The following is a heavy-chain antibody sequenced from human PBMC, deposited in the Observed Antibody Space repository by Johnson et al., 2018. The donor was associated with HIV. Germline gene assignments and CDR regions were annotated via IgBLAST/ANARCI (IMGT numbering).Heavy chain of an antibody. Sequence: VQLVESGGGLVQPGGSLRLSCEVSGFTFSGSAMHWVRQASGKGLEWVGRIRSKANSYATAYAASVKGRFTISRDDSKNTAYLQMNSLKTEDTAVYYCAREWDPRTPDAFDIWGQGTMVTVSS. CDR2: IRSKANSYAT. CDR1: GFTFSGSA. D-gene: IGHD1-26*01. J-gene: IGHJ3*02. V-gene: IGHV3-73*01. CDR3: AREWDPRTPDAFDI.